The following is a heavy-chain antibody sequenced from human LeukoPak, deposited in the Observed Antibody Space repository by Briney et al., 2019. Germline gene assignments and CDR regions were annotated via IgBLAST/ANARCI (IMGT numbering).Heavy chain of an antibody. V-gene: IGHV4-34*01. CDR1: GGSFSGYY. J-gene: IGHJ4*02. CDR3: ARGKYNRGYSYGNFDY. Sequence: SETLSLTCAVYGGSFSGYYWSWIRQPPGKGLEWIGEINHSGSTYYNPSLKSRVTISVDTSKNQFSLKLSSVTAADTAVYYRARGKYNRGYSYGNFDYWGQGTLVTVSS. CDR2: INHSGST. D-gene: IGHD5-18*01.